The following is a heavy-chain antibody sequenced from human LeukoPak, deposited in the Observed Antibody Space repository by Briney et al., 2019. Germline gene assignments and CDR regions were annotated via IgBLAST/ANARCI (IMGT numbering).Heavy chain of an antibody. Sequence: PSETLSLTCTVSGGSISSYYWTWIRQPPGKGLEWIGDIYITGSTNYNPYLKRRVTISVDTSKNQFSLRLSSVTAADTAVYYCARVRIGKTSYDASDVWGLGTMVTVSS. CDR2: IYITGST. V-gene: IGHV4-59*13. CDR1: GGSISSYY. D-gene: IGHD1-26*01. CDR3: ARVRIGKTSYDASDV. J-gene: IGHJ3*01.